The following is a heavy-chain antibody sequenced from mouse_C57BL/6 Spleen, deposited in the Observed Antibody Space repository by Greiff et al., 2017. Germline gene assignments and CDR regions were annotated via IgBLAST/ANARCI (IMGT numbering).Heavy chain of an antibody. Sequence: VHLVESGAELVKPGASVKISCKASGYAFSSYWMNWVKQRPGKGLEWIGQIYPGDGDTNYNGKFKGKATLTADKSSSTAYMQLSSLTSEDSAVYFCARESSMDYWGQGTSVTVSS. CDR3: ARESSMDY. CDR2: IYPGDGDT. J-gene: IGHJ4*01. CDR1: GYAFSSYW. V-gene: IGHV1-80*01.